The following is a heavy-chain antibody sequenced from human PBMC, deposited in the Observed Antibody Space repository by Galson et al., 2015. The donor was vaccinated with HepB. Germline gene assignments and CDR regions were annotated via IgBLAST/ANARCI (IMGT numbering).Heavy chain of an antibody. CDR1: EGTFSSYA. CDR3: ARTSNYGPERQDY. V-gene: IGHV1-69*13. D-gene: IGHD1-14*01. J-gene: IGHJ4*02. CDR2: IIPIFGTA. Sequence: SVKVSCKASEGTFSSYAISWVRQAPGQGLEWTGGIIPIFGTANYAQKFQGRVTITADESTSTANMVLISLRSEDTAVYYCARTSNYGPERQDYWGQGTLVTVSS.